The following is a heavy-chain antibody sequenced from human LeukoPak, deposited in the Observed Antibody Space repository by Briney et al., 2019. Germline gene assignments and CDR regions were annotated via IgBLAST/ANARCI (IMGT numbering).Heavy chain of an antibody. D-gene: IGHD3-3*01. CDR1: GGSISSYY. J-gene: IGHJ3*02. CDR2: IYHSGST. Sequence: SETLSLTCTVSGGSISSYYWSWIRQSPGKGLEWIGNIYHSGSTNYNPSLNSRVTISVDTSMNQFSLKLSSVTAADTAVYYCARGQLGITIFGVVLDAFDIWGQGTMVTVSS. V-gene: IGHV4-59*12. CDR3: ARGQLGITIFGVVLDAFDI.